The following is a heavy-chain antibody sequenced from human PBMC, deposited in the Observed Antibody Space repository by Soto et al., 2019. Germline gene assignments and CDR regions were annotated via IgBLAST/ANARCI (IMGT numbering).Heavy chain of an antibody. D-gene: IGHD3-3*01. CDR3: ARDNLPKMGFLEWLLGAFDP. V-gene: IGHV1-69*13. J-gene: IGHJ5*02. CDR2: IIPIFGTA. CDR1: GGTFSSYA. Sequence: SVKVSCKASGGTFSSYAISWVRQAPGQGLEWMGGIIPIFGTANYAQKFQGRVTITADESTSTAYMELSSLRSEDTAVYYCARDNLPKMGFLEWLLGAFDPWGQGTLVTVSS.